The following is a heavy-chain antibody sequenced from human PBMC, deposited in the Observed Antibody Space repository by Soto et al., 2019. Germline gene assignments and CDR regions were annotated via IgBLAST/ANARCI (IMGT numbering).Heavy chain of an antibody. V-gene: IGHV3-64D*06. Sequence: PWGSLRLSCSASGFTFSSYAMHWVRQAPGKGLEYVSAISSNGGSTYYADSVKGRFTISRDNSKNTLYLQMSSLRAEDTAVYYCVKDGVLLWFGELPITGAFDIWGQGTMVTVSS. CDR1: GFTFSSYA. J-gene: IGHJ3*02. CDR3: VKDGVLLWFGELPITGAFDI. D-gene: IGHD3-10*01. CDR2: ISSNGGST.